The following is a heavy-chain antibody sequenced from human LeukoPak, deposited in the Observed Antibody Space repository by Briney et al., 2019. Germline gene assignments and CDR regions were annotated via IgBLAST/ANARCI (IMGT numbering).Heavy chain of an antibody. V-gene: IGHV5-51*01. Sequence: GESLKISCKGSGYSFTSYWIGWVRQMPGKGLELMGIIYPGDSDTRYSPSFQGQVTISADKSISTAYLQWSSLKASDTAMYYCARLCEAVAGPGWFDPWGQGTLVTVSS. CDR2: IYPGDSDT. J-gene: IGHJ5*02. CDR3: ARLCEAVAGPGWFDP. CDR1: GYSFTSYW. D-gene: IGHD6-19*01.